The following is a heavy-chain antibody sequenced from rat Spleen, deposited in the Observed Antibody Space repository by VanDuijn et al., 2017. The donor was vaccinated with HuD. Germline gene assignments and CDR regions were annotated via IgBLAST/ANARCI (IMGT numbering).Heavy chain of an antibody. CDR3: TXXXYDXXXSGXXX. D-gene: IGHD1-12*01. CDR1: GFTFNNYW. Sequence: EVQLVESDGGLVQPGRSLKLSCVASGFTFNNYWMTWIRQAPGKGLEWVGSITNTGVNAYYPDPVKGRFPFSRDNAKSTLYPQMNGLKSEKLATXXXTXXXYDXXXSGXXXWGQGVXXTV. J-gene: IGHJ2*01. V-gene: IGHV5-31*01. CDR2: ITNTGVNA.